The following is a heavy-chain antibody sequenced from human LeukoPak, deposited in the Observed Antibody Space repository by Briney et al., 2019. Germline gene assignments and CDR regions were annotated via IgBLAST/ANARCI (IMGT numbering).Heavy chain of an antibody. CDR3: ARALPTYYYGSGSYDY. J-gene: IGHJ4*02. CDR1: GGSISSYY. D-gene: IGHD3-10*01. CDR2: ISYSGST. Sequence: KPSETLSLTCTVSGGSISSYYWSWIRQPPGKGLEWIGYISYSGSTNYNPSLNSRVTISVDTSRNLFSLRLTSVTAADTAVYYCARALPTYYYGSGSYDYWGQGTLVTVSS. V-gene: IGHV4-59*08.